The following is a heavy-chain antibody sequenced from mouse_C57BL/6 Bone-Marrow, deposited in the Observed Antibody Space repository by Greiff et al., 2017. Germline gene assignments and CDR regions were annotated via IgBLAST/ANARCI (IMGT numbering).Heavy chain of an antibody. J-gene: IGHJ4*01. CDR1: GYSITSGYY. Sequence: ESGPGLVKPSQSLSLTCSVTGYSITSGYYWNWIRQFPGNKLEWMGYISYDGSNNYNPSLKNRISITRDTSKNQFCLKLNSVTTEDTATYYCADYGRDYAMDYWGQGTSVTVSS. V-gene: IGHV3-6*01. CDR3: ADYGRDYAMDY. D-gene: IGHD1-1*01. CDR2: ISYDGSN.